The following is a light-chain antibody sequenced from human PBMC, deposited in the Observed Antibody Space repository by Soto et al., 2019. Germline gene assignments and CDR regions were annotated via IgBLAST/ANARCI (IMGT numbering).Light chain of an antibody. CDR3: SSYTITTTLVI. V-gene: IGLV2-14*01. J-gene: IGLJ2*01. CDR1: SSDIGGYNY. CDR2: DVS. Sequence: QSALTQPASVSGSPGQSITISCTGTSSDIGGYNYVSWYQQHPGTAPKLIISDVSNRPSGVSNRFSGSRSGNTASLTISGLQAEDEADYYCSSYTITTTLVIFGGGTKVTVL.